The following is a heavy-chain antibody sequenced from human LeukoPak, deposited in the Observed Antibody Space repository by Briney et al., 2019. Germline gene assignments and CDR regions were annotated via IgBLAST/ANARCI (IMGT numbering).Heavy chain of an antibody. J-gene: IGHJ3*02. D-gene: IGHD1-26*01. V-gene: IGHV3-53*01. CDR3: ARELREHGVFDI. CDR2: IYSDGST. CDR1: GFTVSSNY. Sequence: GGSLRLSCAPSGFTVSSNYMSWVRQAPGAGLEWVSEIYSDGSTYYAASVKGRFSISRDKSKNTVYLQMNSLRAEDTAVYYCARELREHGVFDIWGQGTMVTVSS.